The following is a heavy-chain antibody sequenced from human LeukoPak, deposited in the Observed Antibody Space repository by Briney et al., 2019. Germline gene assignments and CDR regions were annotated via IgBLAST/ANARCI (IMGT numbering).Heavy chain of an antibody. Sequence: ASVKVSCKASGYTFSAYYMHWVRQAPGQGLEWMGWVNPNSGGTNYAQKFEGRVTMTRDMSISTAYMELSGLRSDDTAVYYCARKVEFLDALDIWGQGTMVTVSS. J-gene: IGHJ3*02. CDR2: VNPNSGGT. CDR3: ARKVEFLDALDI. V-gene: IGHV1-2*02. CDR1: GYTFSAYY. D-gene: IGHD1-1*01.